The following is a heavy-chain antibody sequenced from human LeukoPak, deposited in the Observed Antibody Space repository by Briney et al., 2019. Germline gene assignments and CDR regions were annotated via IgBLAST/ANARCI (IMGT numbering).Heavy chain of an antibody. V-gene: IGHV4-31*03. CDR1: GTSISRSGYY. J-gene: IGHJ4*02. D-gene: IGHD3-22*01. CDR3: ARVRALSYYDSSGDLYYFDY. Sequence: PSQTLSLTCTVSGTSISRSGYYWSWIRQHPGKGLECIGFTYYSGSTHYNPSLESRVTISVDTSKNQLSLKLSSVTAADTAVYYCARVRALSYYDSSGDLYYFDYWGQGTLVTVSS. CDR2: TYYSGST.